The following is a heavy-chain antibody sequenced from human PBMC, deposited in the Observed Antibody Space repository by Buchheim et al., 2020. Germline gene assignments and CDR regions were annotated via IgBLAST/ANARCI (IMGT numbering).Heavy chain of an antibody. J-gene: IGHJ5*02. CDR3: AKGHFSTSPNWFDP. CDR1: GFTFSNYA. CDR2: ISGSGSRT. D-gene: IGHD2-2*01. V-gene: IGHV3-23*01. Sequence: EVQLLESGGGLVQPGGSLRLSCAASGFTFSNYAMNWVRQAPGKGLEWVSEISGSGSRTYYADSVKGRFTISRANYKNTLYLQMNSLRAEDTAVFYCAKGHFSTSPNWFDPWGQGTL.